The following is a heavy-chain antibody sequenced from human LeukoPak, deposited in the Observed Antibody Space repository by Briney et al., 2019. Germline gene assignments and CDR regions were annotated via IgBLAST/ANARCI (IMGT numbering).Heavy chain of an antibody. V-gene: IGHV3-48*03. Sequence: PGGSLRLSCAASGLTFSSYEMNWVRQAPGKGLEWVSYSSSDASTINYADSVKGRFTISRDNAKNSLYLQMNSLRAEDTAVYYCARGLAAAGTDAYWGQGALVTVSS. D-gene: IGHD6-13*01. J-gene: IGHJ4*02. CDR2: SSSDASTI. CDR3: ARGLAAAGTDAY. CDR1: GLTFSSYE.